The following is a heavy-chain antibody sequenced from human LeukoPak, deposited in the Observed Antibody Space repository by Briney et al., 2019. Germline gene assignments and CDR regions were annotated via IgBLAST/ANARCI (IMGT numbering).Heavy chain of an antibody. CDR3: ARSSVGPLQYLFDY. CDR2: HSPILGTA. Sequence: SVKVSCKASGGTFRIYTINWVRQAPGQGLEWMGGHSPILGTANYAQKFQGRVTITTDESTSTAYMELSSLTSEDTAIYYCARSSVGPLQYLFDYWGQGTLVTVSS. D-gene: IGHD4-11*01. CDR1: GGTFRIYT. J-gene: IGHJ4*02. V-gene: IGHV1-69*16.